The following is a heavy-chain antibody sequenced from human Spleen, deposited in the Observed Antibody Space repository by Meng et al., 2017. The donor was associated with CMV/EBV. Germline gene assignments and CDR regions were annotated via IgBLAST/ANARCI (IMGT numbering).Heavy chain of an antibody. V-gene: IGHV1-69*05. CDR2: IMPILGTA. D-gene: IGHD3-22*01. J-gene: IGHJ5*02. CDR3: ARGKDDSFVSWFDP. CDR1: GGIFSYFA. Sequence: SVKVSCKTSGGIFSYFAISWVRQAHGQGLEWMGGIMPILGTAHYAQNFQGRVTITRDESTSTVNMELSSLRSEDTAVYYCARGKDDSFVSWFDPWGQGTLVTVSS.